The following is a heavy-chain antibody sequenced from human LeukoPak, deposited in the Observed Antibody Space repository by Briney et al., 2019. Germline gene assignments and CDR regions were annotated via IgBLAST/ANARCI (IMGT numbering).Heavy chain of an antibody. Sequence: SQTLSLTCTVSGGSISSGDYYWSWIRQPPGKGLEWIGYIYYSGSTYYNPSLKSRVTISVDTSKNQFSLKLSSVTAPDTAVYYCAIFDWSRKDAFDIWGQGTMVTVSS. CDR3: AIFDWSRKDAFDI. V-gene: IGHV4-30-4*01. D-gene: IGHD3-9*01. CDR1: GGSISSGDYY. J-gene: IGHJ3*02. CDR2: IYYSGST.